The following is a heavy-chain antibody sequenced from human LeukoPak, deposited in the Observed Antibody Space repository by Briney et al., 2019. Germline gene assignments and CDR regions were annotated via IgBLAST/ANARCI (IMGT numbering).Heavy chain of an antibody. Sequence: GGSLRLSCAASGFTFSSYAMSWVRQAPGEGLEWVSAISASGGSTYYADSVKGRFTISRDNSKNTLYLQMNSLRAEDTAVYYCAKGQKVYSFDYWGQGTLVTVSS. CDR2: ISASGGST. CDR3: AKGQKVYSFDY. CDR1: GFTFSSYA. D-gene: IGHD5-12*01. J-gene: IGHJ4*02. V-gene: IGHV3-23*01.